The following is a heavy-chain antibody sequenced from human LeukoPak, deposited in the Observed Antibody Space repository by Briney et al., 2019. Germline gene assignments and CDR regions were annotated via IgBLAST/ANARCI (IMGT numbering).Heavy chain of an antibody. CDR2: FSGDGGSP. Sequence: PGGSLRLSCAASGFIFSNYAMSWVRQAPGKRLEWVAGFSGDGGSPHYAESVKGRFTISRDNSKNTLYLQMTSLRVEDTAKYYCAKDRGGLRWPDAFDIWGQGTMVTVSS. J-gene: IGHJ3*02. CDR1: GFIFSNYA. D-gene: IGHD5-12*01. V-gene: IGHV3-23*01. CDR3: AKDRGGLRWPDAFDI.